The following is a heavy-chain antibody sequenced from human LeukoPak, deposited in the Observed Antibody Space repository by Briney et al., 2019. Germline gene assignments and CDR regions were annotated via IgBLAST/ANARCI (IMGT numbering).Heavy chain of an antibody. V-gene: IGHV3-21*01. CDR3: ARHRSGGSQDDAFDI. CDR1: GFTFSSYS. Sequence: GGSLRLSCAASGFTFSSYSMNWVRQAPGKGLEWVSSMSDNSRYIYYADSVKGRFTISRQNAKNSLFLQMNSPRAEDTAVYYCARHRSGGSQDDAFDIWGQGTMVTVSS. J-gene: IGHJ3*02. D-gene: IGHD2-15*01. CDR2: MSDNSRYI.